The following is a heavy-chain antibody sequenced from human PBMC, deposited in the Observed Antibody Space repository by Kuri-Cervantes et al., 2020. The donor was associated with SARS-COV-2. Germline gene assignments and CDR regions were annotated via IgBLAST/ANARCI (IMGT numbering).Heavy chain of an antibody. J-gene: IGHJ4*02. CDR2: ISYDGSNK. D-gene: IGHD6-13*01. Sequence: GGSLRLSCAASGFTFSSYAMHWVRQAPGKGLEWVAVISYDGSNKYYADSVKGRFTISRDNSKNTLYLQMNSLRAEDTAVYYCARGGYSSSWYSGYWGQGTLVTVSS. CDR3: ARGGYSSSWYSGY. CDR1: GFTFSSYA. V-gene: IGHV3-30-3*01.